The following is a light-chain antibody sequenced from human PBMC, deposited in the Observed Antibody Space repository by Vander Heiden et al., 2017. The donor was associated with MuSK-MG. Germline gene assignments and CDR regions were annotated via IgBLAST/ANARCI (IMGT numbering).Light chain of an antibody. Sequence: SYELTQPPSVSVSPGQTARITCSGDALPTKYAYWYQQKSGQAPVLVIYEDNRRPSGIPERFSASSSGTMATLTISGAQMEDEAVYYCYSSDSSANQRVFGGGTKLTVL. CDR1: ALPTKY. J-gene: IGLJ2*01. CDR2: EDN. CDR3: YSSDSSANQRV. V-gene: IGLV3-10*01.